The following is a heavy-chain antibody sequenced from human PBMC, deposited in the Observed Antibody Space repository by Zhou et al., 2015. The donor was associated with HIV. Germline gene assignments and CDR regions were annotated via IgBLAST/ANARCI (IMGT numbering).Heavy chain of an antibody. CDR3: ARGKLLWFGGSGHYVMDV. D-gene: IGHD3-10*01. Sequence: QVQLVQSGAEVKKPGASVKISCKASGYSFTTFHMLWVRQAPGQGLKWMGEINPRGDKTNYAQDFQGRVTISTDTSTSTVYMELSSLKSEDTAVYYCARGKLLWFGGSGHYVMDVWGQGTTVTVSS. J-gene: IGHJ6*01. CDR1: GYSFTTFH. CDR2: INPRGDKT. V-gene: IGHV1-46*01.